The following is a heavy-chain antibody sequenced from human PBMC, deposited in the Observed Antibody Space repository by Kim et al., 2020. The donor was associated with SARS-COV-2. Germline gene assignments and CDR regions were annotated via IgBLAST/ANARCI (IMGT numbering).Heavy chain of an antibody. J-gene: IGHJ4*01. CDR3: ARDPYDSSGYGAFDY. CDR2: IKEDGRDT. Sequence: GGSLRLSCVGSGFAFSTSWMTWVRQVPGKGLEWVANIKEDGRDTYSVDSVKGRFTISRDNAKSSVYLQMNSLRAEDTAVYYCARDPYDSSGYGAFDYWG. CDR1: GFAFSTSW. V-gene: IGHV3-7*01. D-gene: IGHD3-22*01.